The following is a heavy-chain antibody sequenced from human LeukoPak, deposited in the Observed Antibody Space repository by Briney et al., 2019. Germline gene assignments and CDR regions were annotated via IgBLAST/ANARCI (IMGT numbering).Heavy chain of an antibody. J-gene: IGHJ4*02. V-gene: IGHV4-39*01. Sequence: SETLSLTCTVSGGSISSSSYYWGWIRQPPGKGLEWIVSIYYSGSTYYNPSLKSRVTISVDTSKNQFSLKLSSVTAADTAVYYCARHGYSGYGTCDYWGQGTLVTVSS. CDR2: IYYSGST. CDR3: ARHGYSGYGTCDY. D-gene: IGHD5-12*01. CDR1: GGSISSSSYY.